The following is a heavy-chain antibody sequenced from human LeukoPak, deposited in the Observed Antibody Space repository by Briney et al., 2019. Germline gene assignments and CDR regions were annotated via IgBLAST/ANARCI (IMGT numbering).Heavy chain of an antibody. V-gene: IGHV3-23*01. CDR3: AKEAGTPVFDY. J-gene: IGHJ4*02. D-gene: IGHD1-1*01. Sequence: GGSLRLSCVAPGFTFTSYAMSWVRQAPGKGLEWVSLISGNGGTTYYADFVKGRFTLSRDNSKNTMYLQMHSLRAEDTAVYYCAKEAGTPVFDYWGQGTLVTVSS. CDR1: GFTFTSYA. CDR2: ISGNGGTT.